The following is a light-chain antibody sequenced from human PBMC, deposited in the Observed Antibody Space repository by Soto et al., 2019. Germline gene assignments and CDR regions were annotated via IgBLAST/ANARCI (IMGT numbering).Light chain of an antibody. CDR2: WAS. V-gene: IGKV4-1*01. CDR1: QSVLYSSNSKNY. Sequence: DIVMTQSPDSLAVSLGQRSTIYFTTSQSVLYSSNSKNYLAWYQQKPGQLPELIIYWASSREPGVPGRFSGSGSRTDFTPTIRSLQAEDVAVYYCQLYYRSPPTCGKGTTGNI. CDR3: QLYYRSPPT. J-gene: IGKJ1*01.